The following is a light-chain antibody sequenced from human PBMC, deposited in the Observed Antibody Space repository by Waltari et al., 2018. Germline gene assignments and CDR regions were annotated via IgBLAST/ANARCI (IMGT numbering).Light chain of an antibody. CDR3: QQRRNWPLT. CDR2: DAS. V-gene: IGKV3-11*01. Sequence: SCRASQSVGTYLAWYQQRPGQSPRLLIYDASFRATGIPARFSGSGSETDCTLTISSLQPEDFAVYYCQQRRNWPLTFGGGTRVQI. CDR1: QSVGTY. J-gene: IGKJ4*01.